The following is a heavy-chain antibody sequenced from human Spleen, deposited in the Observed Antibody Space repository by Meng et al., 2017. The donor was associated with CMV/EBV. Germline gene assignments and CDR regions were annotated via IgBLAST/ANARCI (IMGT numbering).Heavy chain of an antibody. V-gene: IGHV3-23*01. CDR1: GFTFSSYG. Sequence: GESLKISCAASGFTFSSYGMHWVRQAPGKGLEWVSLISGSGGSTYYADSVKGRFTISRDNSKNTLYLQMNSLRAEDTAVYYCAKARYCTNGVCMSAPDYWGQGTLVTVSS. CDR2: ISGSGGST. J-gene: IGHJ4*02. CDR3: AKARYCTNGVCMSAPDY. D-gene: IGHD2-8*01.